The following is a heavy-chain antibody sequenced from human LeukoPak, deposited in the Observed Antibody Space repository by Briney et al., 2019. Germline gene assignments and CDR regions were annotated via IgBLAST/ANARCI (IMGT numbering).Heavy chain of an antibody. Sequence: SETLSLTCTVSGGSISSSSYYWGWIRQPPGKGLEWIGSIYYSGSTYYNPSLKSRVTISVDTSKNQFSLKLSSVTAADTAVYYCARDALGEDYLDYWGQGTLVTVSS. V-gene: IGHV4-39*07. CDR2: IYYSGST. CDR1: GGSISSSSYY. D-gene: IGHD3-16*01. J-gene: IGHJ4*02. CDR3: ARDALGEDYLDY.